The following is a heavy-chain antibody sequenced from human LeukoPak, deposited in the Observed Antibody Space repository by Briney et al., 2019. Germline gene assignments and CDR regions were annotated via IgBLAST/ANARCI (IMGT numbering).Heavy chain of an antibody. D-gene: IGHD4-17*01. CDR2: ISSSSSPI. J-gene: IGHJ4*02. V-gene: IGHV3-11*04. CDR3: ARGRLYGPDY. CDR1: GFTFSDYY. Sequence: GGSLILSCAASGFTFSDYYMNWIRQAPGKGLEWVSYISSSSSPIYYGDSVTGRFTISRDNAKNSLYLQMNSLRAEDTAVYYCARGRLYGPDYRGQGTLVTVSS.